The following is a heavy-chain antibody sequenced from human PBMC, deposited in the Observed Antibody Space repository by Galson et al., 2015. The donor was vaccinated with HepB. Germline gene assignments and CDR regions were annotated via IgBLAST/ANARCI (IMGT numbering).Heavy chain of an antibody. J-gene: IGHJ1*01. V-gene: IGHV1-69*02. D-gene: IGHD6-13*01. CDR2: IIPILGLP. Sequence: SVKVSCKASGGTFGSQSISWVRQAPGQGLEWMGRIIPILGLPNYAQKFQGRITITADNSTSTAYMELSNLRSEDTAVYYCATQSPSSSWYTAYFQHWGQGTLATVSS. CDR3: ATQSPSSSWYTAYFQH. CDR1: GGTFGSQS.